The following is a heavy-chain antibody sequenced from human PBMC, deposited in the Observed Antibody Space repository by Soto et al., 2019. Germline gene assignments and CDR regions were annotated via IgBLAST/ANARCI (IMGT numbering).Heavy chain of an antibody. D-gene: IGHD6-13*01. Sequence: SVKVSCKASGDMFDTYTITWMRQAPGRGLEWVGGIIPRSAKSNYAQKFEGRVTITADESTSTAYMELSSLRSDDTAVYYCARDDHSSSWYWFDPWGQGTLVTVSS. CDR1: GDMFDTYT. J-gene: IGHJ5*02. CDR2: IIPRSAKS. CDR3: ARDDHSSSWYWFDP. V-gene: IGHV1-69*13.